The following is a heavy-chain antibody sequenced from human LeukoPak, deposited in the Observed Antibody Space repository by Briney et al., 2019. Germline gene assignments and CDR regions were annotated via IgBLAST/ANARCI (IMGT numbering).Heavy chain of an antibody. V-gene: IGHV3-30*02. CDR2: IRYDGVND. CDR1: GFTFGSYG. D-gene: IGHD3-22*01. CDR3: ARDRASYYYDTSGDNDY. J-gene: IGHJ4*02. Sequence: GGSLRLSCAASGFTFGSYGMHWVRQAPGKGLEWVAYIRYDGVNDYYADSVRGRFTISRDISKNTLYLQMNSLRAEDTAVYYCARDRASYYYDTSGDNDYWGQGTLVTVSS.